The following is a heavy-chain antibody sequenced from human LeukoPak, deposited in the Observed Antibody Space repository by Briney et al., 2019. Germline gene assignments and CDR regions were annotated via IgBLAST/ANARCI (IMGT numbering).Heavy chain of an antibody. D-gene: IGHD3-3*01. CDR3: AREHFDFWSGLDAFDV. Sequence: SETLSLTCTVSGGSISSYYWSWIRQPAGKGLECIGRIYSTGSTDYNPSLKSRVSMSVDTSNNQFSLKRSSVTAADTAVYYCAREHFDFWSGLDAFDVWGPGTMVTVSS. CDR2: IYSTGST. V-gene: IGHV4-4*07. J-gene: IGHJ3*01. CDR1: GGSISSYY.